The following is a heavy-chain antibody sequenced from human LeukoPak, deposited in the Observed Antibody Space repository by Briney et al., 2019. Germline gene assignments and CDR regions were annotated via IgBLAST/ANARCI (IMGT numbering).Heavy chain of an antibody. CDR2: IRFDGSDK. Sequence: PGGSLRLSCAASGFTFSSYDIHWVRQAPGKGLEWVAFIRFDGSDKYYADSVKGRFTISRDNSKNTVYLQMNSLRAEDTTVYYCAARYCISATCYLAYDAFDIWGQGTMVTVSS. CDR1: GFTFSSYD. J-gene: IGHJ3*02. CDR3: AARYCISATCYLAYDAFDI. D-gene: IGHD2-2*01. V-gene: IGHV3-30*02.